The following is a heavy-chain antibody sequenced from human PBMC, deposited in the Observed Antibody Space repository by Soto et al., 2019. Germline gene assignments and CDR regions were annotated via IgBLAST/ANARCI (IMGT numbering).Heavy chain of an antibody. CDR2: IWYDGSNK. D-gene: IGHD6-19*01. J-gene: IGHJ4*02. CDR3: ARVYSSGWIPDY. Sequence: GGSLRLSCAASGFTFSSYGMHWVRQAPGKGLEWVAVIWYDGSNKYYADSVKGRFTISRDNSKNTLYLQMNSLRAEDTAVYYCARVYSSGWIPDYWGQGTLVTVSS. V-gene: IGHV3-33*01. CDR1: GFTFSSYG.